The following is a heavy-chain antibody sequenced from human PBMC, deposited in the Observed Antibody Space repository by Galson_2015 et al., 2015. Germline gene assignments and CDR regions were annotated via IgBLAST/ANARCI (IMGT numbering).Heavy chain of an antibody. CDR3: ARDQRDDYGDYYFGY. V-gene: IGHV1-69*04. CDR2: IIPILGIA. J-gene: IGHJ4*02. D-gene: IGHD4-17*01. Sequence: SVKVSCKASGGTFSSYTISWVRQAPGQGLEWMGRIIPILGIANYAQKFQGRVTITADKSTSTAYMELSSLRSEDTAVYYCARDQRDDYGDYYFGYWGQGTLVTVSS. CDR1: GGTFSSYT.